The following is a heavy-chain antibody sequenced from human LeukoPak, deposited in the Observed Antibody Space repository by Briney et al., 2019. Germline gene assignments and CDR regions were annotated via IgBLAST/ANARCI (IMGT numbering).Heavy chain of an antibody. J-gene: IGHJ4*02. D-gene: IGHD3-22*01. CDR1: GFTFSSYA. Sequence: EGSLRLSCAASGFTFSSYAMSWVRQAPGKELEWVSAISGSGGSTYYADSVKGRFTISRDNSKNTLYLQMNSLRAEDTAVYYCANGNYYDSSGYYFDYWGQGTLVTVSS. CDR2: ISGSGGST. V-gene: IGHV3-23*01. CDR3: ANGNYYDSSGYYFDY.